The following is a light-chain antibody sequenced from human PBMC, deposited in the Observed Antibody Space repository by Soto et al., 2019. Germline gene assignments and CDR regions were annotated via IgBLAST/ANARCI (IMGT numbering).Light chain of an antibody. CDR2: KAT. V-gene: IGKV1-5*03. Sequence: DIQMTQSPSTLSASIGDRVTITCRASQSISSWLAWYQQKPGKAPKLLIYKATSSESGVSSRFSGSGSGTVFSLTISSLQPDDSVTYYCQQYKSYWTFGQGTKVEIK. CDR3: QQYKSYWT. CDR1: QSISSW. J-gene: IGKJ1*01.